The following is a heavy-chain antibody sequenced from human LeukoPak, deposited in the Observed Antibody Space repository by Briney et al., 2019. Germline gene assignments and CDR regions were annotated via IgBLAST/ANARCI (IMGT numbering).Heavy chain of an antibody. V-gene: IGHV1-18*01. Sequence: ASVKVSCKTSGYTFTTTYINWVRQPPGQGREWMGWVSAYNGKTSYAQKFQGRVTMTIDTSTTTAYMDLTSLTLDDTAVYYCARGGTYYPCIDYWGQGTLVTVSS. D-gene: IGHD1-26*01. CDR2: VSAYNGKT. CDR3: ARGGTYYPCIDY. CDR1: GYTFTTTY. J-gene: IGHJ4*02.